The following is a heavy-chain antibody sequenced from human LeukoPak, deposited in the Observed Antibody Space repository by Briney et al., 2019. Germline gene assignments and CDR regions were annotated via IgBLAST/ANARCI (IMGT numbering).Heavy chain of an antibody. CDR1: GYSFNNYW. V-gene: IGHV5-51*01. J-gene: IGHJ3*02. CDR2: IYPGDSET. CDR3: ARRWMAHSFDI. D-gene: IGHD5-24*01. Sequence: GESLKISCKGSGYSFNNYWVGWVRQMAGKGLEWMGIIYPGDSETRYSPSFQGQVTISADKSISTAYLQWSSLKASDTAMYYCARRWMAHSFDIWGQGTMVTVFS.